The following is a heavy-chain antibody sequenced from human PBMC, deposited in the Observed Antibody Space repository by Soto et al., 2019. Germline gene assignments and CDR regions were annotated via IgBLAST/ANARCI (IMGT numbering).Heavy chain of an antibody. D-gene: IGHD4-17*01. V-gene: IGHV1-2*02. Sequence: ASVKFSCKASEYTFTDYYIQWLRQAPGQGLEYMGLIIPKSGVEAHAQKFRGGVTMTRDTSVNSAYLHLSSLTSDDTAVYFCARCHRGLRCHLDYWGQGTLVTVSS. CDR2: IIPKSGVE. CDR1: EYTFTDYY. J-gene: IGHJ4*02. CDR3: ARCHRGLRCHLDY.